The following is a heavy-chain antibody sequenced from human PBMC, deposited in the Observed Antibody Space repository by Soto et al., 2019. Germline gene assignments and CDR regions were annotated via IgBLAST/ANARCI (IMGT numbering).Heavy chain of an antibody. J-gene: IGHJ5*02. CDR3: ARDMYSSDYFVKWFEP. V-gene: IGHV3-30*04. Sequence: QVRLVESGGGVVQPGRSLRLSCTASGFSFSSYAMYWFRQPPGKGLEWVAVISKDGMNKNYADSVKGRVTVSRENANDSLDLQLNSKRGEDTAMYYCARDMYSSDYFVKWFEPWGQGTLVTVSS. CDR1: GFSFSSYA. CDR2: ISKDGMNK. D-gene: IGHD3-22*01.